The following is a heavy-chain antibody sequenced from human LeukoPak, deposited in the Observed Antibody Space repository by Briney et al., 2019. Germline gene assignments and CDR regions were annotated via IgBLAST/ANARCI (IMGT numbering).Heavy chain of an antibody. CDR1: GGTFSSYA. V-gene: IGHV1-18*01. Sequence: ASVKVSCKASGGTFSSYAISWVRQAPGQGLEWMGWISAYNGNTNYAQKLQGRVTMTTDTSTSTAYMELRSLRSDDTAVYYCARDSPPYYYDPTRFDYWGQGTLVTVSS. CDR3: ARDSPPYYYDPTRFDY. D-gene: IGHD3-22*01. J-gene: IGHJ4*02. CDR2: ISAYNGNT.